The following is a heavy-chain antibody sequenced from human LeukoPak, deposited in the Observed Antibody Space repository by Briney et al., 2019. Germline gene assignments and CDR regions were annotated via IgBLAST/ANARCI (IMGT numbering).Heavy chain of an antibody. V-gene: IGHV3-30*02. CDR2: IRSDGTNK. Sequence: GGSLRLSCAASGFTFTSHGMHWVRQAPGKGLEWVAFIRSDGTNKYYADSVKGRFTISRDNSKNTLYLQMNSLRAEDTAVYYCAKTIRRYGDAFDIWGQGTMVTVSS. CDR3: AKTIRRYGDAFDI. D-gene: IGHD4-17*01. CDR1: GFTFTSHG. J-gene: IGHJ3*02.